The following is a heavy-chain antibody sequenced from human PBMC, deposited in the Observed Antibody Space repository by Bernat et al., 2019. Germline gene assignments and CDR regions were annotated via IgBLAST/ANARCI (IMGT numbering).Heavy chain of an antibody. CDR3: ARGKYCTNGVCYFADY. J-gene: IGHJ4*02. Sequence: QVQLVESGGGVVQPGRSLRLSCAASGFTFSSYAMHWVRQAPGKALEWVTVISYDGSTKYYADSVKGRFTISRDNSKNTLYLQMNSLRAEDTAVYYCARGKYCTNGVCYFADYWGRGPLVTVSS. CDR2: ISYDGSTK. V-gene: IGHV3-30-3*01. CDR1: GFTFSSYA. D-gene: IGHD2-8*01.